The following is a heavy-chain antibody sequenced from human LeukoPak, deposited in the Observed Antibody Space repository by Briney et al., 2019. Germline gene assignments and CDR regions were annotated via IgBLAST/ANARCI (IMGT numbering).Heavy chain of an antibody. CDR1: GFTFSSYW. V-gene: IGHV3-7*01. CDR2: IRQDGSEK. D-gene: IGHD1-7*01. CDR3: AKNSRYYDY. Sequence: PGGSLRLSCAASGFTFSSYWMCWVRQAPGKGLEWAANIRQDGSEKYYVDSVKGRFTISRDNAKNSLYLQMNSLRAEDTAVYYCAKNSRYYDYWGQGTLVTVSS. J-gene: IGHJ4*02.